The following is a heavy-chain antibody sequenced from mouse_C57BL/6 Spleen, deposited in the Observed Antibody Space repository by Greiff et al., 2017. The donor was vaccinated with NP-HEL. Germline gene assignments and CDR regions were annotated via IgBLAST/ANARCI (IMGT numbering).Heavy chain of an antibody. V-gene: IGHV1-26*01. J-gene: IGHJ4*01. CDR1: GYTFTDYY. D-gene: IGHD6-2*01. CDR3: ARESYPYAMDY. CDR2: INPNNGGT. Sequence: VQLQQSGPELVKPGASVKISCKASGYTFTDYYMNWVKQSHGKSLEWIGDINPNNGGTSYNQKFKGKATLTVDKSSSTAYMELRSLTSEDSAVYYCARESYPYAMDYWGQGTSVTVSS.